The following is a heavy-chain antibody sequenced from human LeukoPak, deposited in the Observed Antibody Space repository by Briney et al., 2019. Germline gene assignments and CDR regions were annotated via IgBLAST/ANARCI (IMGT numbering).Heavy chain of an antibody. CDR2: ITGSGGST. Sequence: GGSLRLSCAASGFTFTSYAMSWVRQAPGKGLEWVSAITGSGGSTYYADSVKGRFTISRDNSKNTLYLQINSLTVGDAALYYCARGGVYIGSFFGYWGQGTLVTVSS. CDR3: ARGGVYIGSFFGY. V-gene: IGHV3-23*01. CDR1: GFTFTSYA. D-gene: IGHD1-26*01. J-gene: IGHJ4*02.